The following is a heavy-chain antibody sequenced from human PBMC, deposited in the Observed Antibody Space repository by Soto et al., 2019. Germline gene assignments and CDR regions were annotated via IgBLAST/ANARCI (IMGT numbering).Heavy chain of an antibody. V-gene: IGHV4-30-4*01. CDR2: IYYSGST. CDR3: ARDRTYYDFWSGYYTGMDYYYGMDV. CDR1: GGSISSGDYY. D-gene: IGHD3-3*01. Sequence: TSETLSLTCTVSGGSISSGDYYWSWIRQPPGKGLEWIGYIYYSGSTYYNPSLKSRVTISVDTSKNQFSLKLSSVTAADTAVYYCARDRTYYDFWSGYYTGMDYYYGMDVWGQGTTVTVSS. J-gene: IGHJ6*02.